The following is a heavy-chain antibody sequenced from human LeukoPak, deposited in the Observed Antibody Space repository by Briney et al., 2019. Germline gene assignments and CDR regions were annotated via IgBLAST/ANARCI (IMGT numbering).Heavy chain of an antibody. D-gene: IGHD3-22*01. V-gene: IGHV4-31*11. CDR2: IYYSGST. CDR1: GGSFSGYY. J-gene: IGHJ3*02. Sequence: PSETLSLTCAVYGGSFSGYYWSWIRQHPGKGLEWIGYIYYSGSTYYNPSLKSRVTISVDTSKNQFSLKLSSVTAADTAVYYCARHVDYYDSSGYPNAFDIWGQGTMVTVSS. CDR3: ARHVDYYDSSGYPNAFDI.